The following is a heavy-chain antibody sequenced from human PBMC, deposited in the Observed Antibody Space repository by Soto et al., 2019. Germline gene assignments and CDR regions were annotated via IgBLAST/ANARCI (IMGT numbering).Heavy chain of an antibody. V-gene: IGHV4-39*01. J-gene: IGHJ4*02. CDR3: ARHRYSSNWYEGFDY. D-gene: IGHD6-13*01. Sequence: QLQLQESGPGLVKPSETLSLTCTVSGGSISSSSYYWGWIRQPPGKGLEWIGSIYYSGSTYYNPSLKSRVTISVDTSKKQFSLKLSSVTAADTAVYYCARHRYSSNWYEGFDYWGQGTLVTVSS. CDR2: IYYSGST. CDR1: GGSISSSSYY.